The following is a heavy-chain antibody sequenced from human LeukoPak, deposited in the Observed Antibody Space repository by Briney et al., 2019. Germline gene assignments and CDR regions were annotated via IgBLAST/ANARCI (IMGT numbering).Heavy chain of an antibody. CDR2: VYYSGST. V-gene: IGHV4-59*12. J-gene: IGHJ5*02. CDR3: ARGLNCSTTSCYQVKWFDP. D-gene: IGHD2-2*01. Sequence: SETLSLTCSVYGDSIRSYYWNWIRQSPGKGLEWIGYVYYSGSTNYNPSLKSRVTISVDTSKNQFSLKLSSVTTADTAMYYCARGLNCSTTSCYQVKWFDPWGQGTLVTVSS. CDR1: GDSIRSYY.